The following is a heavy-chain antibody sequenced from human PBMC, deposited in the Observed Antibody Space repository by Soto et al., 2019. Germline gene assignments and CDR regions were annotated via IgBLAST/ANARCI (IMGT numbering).Heavy chain of an antibody. CDR2: IADIGST. J-gene: IGHJ4*02. Sequence: SETLSLTCTVSGGSISGYYWIWIRQPPGKGLEWIGYIADIGSTNYNPSLNSRVTISVDTSKNQFSLRLSSVTAADTAVYYCARAPGYSYGFGYFDSWGQGALVTVSS. CDR1: GGSISGYY. D-gene: IGHD5-18*01. V-gene: IGHV4-4*09. CDR3: ARAPGYSYGFGYFDS.